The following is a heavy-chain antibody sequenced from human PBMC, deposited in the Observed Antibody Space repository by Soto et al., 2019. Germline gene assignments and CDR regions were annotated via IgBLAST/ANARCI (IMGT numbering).Heavy chain of an antibody. Sequence: SVTVSCQASGGTFRSYAISWVRQAPGQGLEWMGGIIPIFGTANYAQKFQGRVTITADESTSTAYMELSSLRSEDTAVYYCARVGHSGYEHYYGMDVWGQGTTVTVSS. CDR2: IIPIFGTA. CDR3: ARVGHSGYEHYYGMDV. CDR1: GGTFRSYA. J-gene: IGHJ6*02. V-gene: IGHV1-69*13. D-gene: IGHD5-12*01.